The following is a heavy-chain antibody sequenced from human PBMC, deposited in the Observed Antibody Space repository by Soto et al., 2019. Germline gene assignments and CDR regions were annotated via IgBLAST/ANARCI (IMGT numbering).Heavy chain of an antibody. Sequence: PGGSLRLSCAVSGFTFDDYAMHWVRQVPGKGLEWVSLISWDGGSTYYADSVKGRFTISRDNSKNSLYLQMNILRAEDTALYYCAKDRGIAAAGHYYYYYDMDVWVQWTKVTVSS. CDR2: ISWDGGST. D-gene: IGHD6-13*01. J-gene: IGHJ6*02. CDR3: AKDRGIAAAGHYYYYYDMDV. V-gene: IGHV3-43D*04. CDR1: GFTFDDYA.